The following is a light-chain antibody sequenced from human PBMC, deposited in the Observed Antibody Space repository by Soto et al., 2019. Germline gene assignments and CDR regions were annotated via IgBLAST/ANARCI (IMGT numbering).Light chain of an antibody. CDR1: QGISSY. Sequence: AIRMTQSPSSFSASTGDRVTITCRASQGISSYLAWYQQKPGKAPKLLIYAASTLQSGVPSRFSGSGSGTDFTLTISCLEPEDFAVYYCQQRSNWYTFGQGTKLEIK. J-gene: IGKJ2*01. V-gene: IGKV1-8*01. CDR2: AAS. CDR3: QQRSNWYT.